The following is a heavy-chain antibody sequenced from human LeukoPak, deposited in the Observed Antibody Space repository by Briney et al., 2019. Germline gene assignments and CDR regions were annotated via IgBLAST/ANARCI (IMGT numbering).Heavy chain of an antibody. D-gene: IGHD3-22*01. J-gene: IGHJ4*02. V-gene: IGHV4-39*07. CDR1: GGSISNSNDY. Sequence: SETLSLTCIVSGGSISNSNDYWGWLRQRPGKGLEWIGSIYYSGSTYYNSSLKGRVTISVDTSKNQFSLKLSSVTAPDTAVYYCASLHAFDRSGYWPDNWGQGTLVTVSS. CDR2: IYYSGST. CDR3: ASLHAFDRSGYWPDN.